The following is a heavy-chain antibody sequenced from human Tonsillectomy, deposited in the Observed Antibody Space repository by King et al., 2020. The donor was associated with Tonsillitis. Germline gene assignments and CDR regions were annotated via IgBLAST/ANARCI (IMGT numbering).Heavy chain of an antibody. CDR2: IIIGSIYL. J-gene: IGHJ4*02. CDR1: KFSFSDYY. Sequence: VQLVQSGGGLVKPGGSLILSCAASKFSFSDYYMSWVRQAPGKGLEWISIIIIGSIYLNYADSLKGRFSIYRDNAKNSLYLQMNSLGVEDTAVYYCASLKGESLWFDYWGQGTLVTVSS. D-gene: IGHD2/OR15-2a*01. CDR3: ASLKGESLWFDY. V-gene: IGHV3-11*05.